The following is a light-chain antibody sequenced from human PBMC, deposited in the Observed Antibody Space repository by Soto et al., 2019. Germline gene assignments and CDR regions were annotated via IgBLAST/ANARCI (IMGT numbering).Light chain of an antibody. Sequence: QSALTQPASVSGSPGQSITISCTGTSSDIGRYKFVSWFQQHPGKAPKLMIFEGTNRPSGVSNRFSGSKSGNTASLTISGLQAEDEAIYFCSSTNTNTLVIFGGGTKVTVL. CDR3: SSTNTNTLVI. V-gene: IGLV2-14*01. CDR2: EGT. J-gene: IGLJ2*01. CDR1: SSDIGRYKF.